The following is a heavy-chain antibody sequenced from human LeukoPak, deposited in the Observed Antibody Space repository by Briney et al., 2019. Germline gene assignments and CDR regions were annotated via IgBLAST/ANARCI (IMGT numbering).Heavy chain of an antibody. D-gene: IGHD3-22*01. V-gene: IGHV3-20*04. CDR1: GFTFDDYG. Sequence: GGSLRLSCVVSGFTFDDYGMSWVRQGPGKGLEWVSGIHWNGGSTGYADSVKGRFTISRDNAKNSLYLQMNSLRAEDTALYYCAKDTHYYDSSGDIDYWGQGTLVTVSS. CDR2: IHWNGGST. J-gene: IGHJ4*02. CDR3: AKDTHYYDSSGDIDY.